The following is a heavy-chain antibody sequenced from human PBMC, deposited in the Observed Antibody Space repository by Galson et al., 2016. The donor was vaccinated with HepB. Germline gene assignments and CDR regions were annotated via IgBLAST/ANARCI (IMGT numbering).Heavy chain of an antibody. CDR3: ARCTGYYRGWFDP. Sequence: SLRLSCAASGFSFDDFAMHWVRQAPGKGLEWVSGISWNGGSMDYADSVKGRFTISRDNAKNSLYLQMNSLRAEETALYYFARCTGYYRGWFDPWGQGTLVTVSS. D-gene: IGHD1-26*01. V-gene: IGHV3-9*01. J-gene: IGHJ5*02. CDR1: GFSFDDFA. CDR2: ISWNGGSM.